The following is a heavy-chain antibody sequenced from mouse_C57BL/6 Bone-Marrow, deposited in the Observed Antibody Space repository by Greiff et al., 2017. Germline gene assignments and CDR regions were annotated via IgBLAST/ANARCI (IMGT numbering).Heavy chain of an antibody. Sequence: VQLQQPGAELVKPGASVKLSCKASGYTFTSYWMHWVKPRPGQGLEWIGMIHPNSGSTNYNEKFKSKATLTVDKSSSTAYMQLSSLTSEDSAVYYCAREDYYGSRGGFAYWGQGTLVTVSA. D-gene: IGHD1-1*01. CDR1: GYTFTSYW. V-gene: IGHV1-64*01. CDR2: IHPNSGST. J-gene: IGHJ3*01. CDR3: AREDYYGSRGGFAY.